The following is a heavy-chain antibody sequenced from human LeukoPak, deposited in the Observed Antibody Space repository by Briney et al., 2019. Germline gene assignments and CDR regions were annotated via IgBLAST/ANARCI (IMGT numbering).Heavy chain of an antibody. J-gene: IGHJ4*02. CDR2: ISDSGGST. Sequence: PGGSLRPSCAASGFTFSSYAMSWVRQAPGKGLEWVSAISDSGGSTYYADSVKGRFTVSRDNSKNTLYLQMNSLRAEDTAVYYCAKDRVSPDYWGQGTLVTVSS. V-gene: IGHV3-23*01. CDR1: GFTFSSYA. D-gene: IGHD2-8*01. CDR3: AKDRVSPDY.